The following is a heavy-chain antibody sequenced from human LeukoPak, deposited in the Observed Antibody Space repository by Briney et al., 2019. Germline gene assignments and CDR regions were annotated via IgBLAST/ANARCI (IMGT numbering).Heavy chain of an antibody. CDR2: ISGSGGST. V-gene: IGHV3-23*01. J-gene: IGHJ6*02. D-gene: IGHD2-21*02. Sequence: PGGSLRLSCAASGFTFSSYAMSWVRQAPGKGLEWVSAISGSGGSTCYADSVKGRFTISRDNSKNTLYLQMNSLRAEDTAVYYCAKVHVFCGGDCPSYYYYGMDVWGQGTTVTVSS. CDR3: AKVHVFCGGDCPSYYYYGMDV. CDR1: GFTFSSYA.